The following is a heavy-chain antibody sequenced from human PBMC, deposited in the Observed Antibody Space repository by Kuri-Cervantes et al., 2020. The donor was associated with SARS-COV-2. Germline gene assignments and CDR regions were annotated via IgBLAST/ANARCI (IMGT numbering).Heavy chain of an antibody. J-gene: IGHJ3*02. CDR3: AKFGYYYDNNGYRYIDGFDI. Sequence: GGSLRLSCAASRFTFNDYVMNWVRQAPGKGLEWVSVINGSEVGTYYAESVQGRFTISRDNSKNTLYLQMHSLRVEDTAVYYCAKFGYYYDNNGYRYIDGFDIWGQGTMVTVSS. D-gene: IGHD3-22*01. CDR2: INGSEVGT. CDR1: RFTFNDYV. V-gene: IGHV3-23*01.